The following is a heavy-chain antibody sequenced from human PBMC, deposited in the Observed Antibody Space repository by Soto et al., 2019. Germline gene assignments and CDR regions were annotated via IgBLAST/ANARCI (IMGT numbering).Heavy chain of an antibody. V-gene: IGHV4-31*03. CDR3: ARCYLHYYYYYMDV. CDR1: GGSISSGGYY. D-gene: IGHD2-15*01. CDR2: IYYSGST. J-gene: IGHJ6*03. Sequence: SETLSLTCTVSGGSISSGGYYWSWIRQHPGKGLEWIGYIYYSGSTYYNPSLKSRVTISVDTSKNQFSPKLSSVTAADTAVYYCARCYLHYYYYYMDVWGKGTTVTVSS.